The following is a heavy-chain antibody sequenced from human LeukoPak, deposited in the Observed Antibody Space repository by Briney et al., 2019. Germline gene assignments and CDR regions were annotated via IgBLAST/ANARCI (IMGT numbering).Heavy chain of an antibody. CDR3: AREGAVPGIDP. Sequence: SETLSLTCAVSGYSITSGFSWGWIRQPPGKGLEWIGTISHSGTTDYESTLESRLTISVDTSKNLFSLRLTSVTAADTAVYYCAREGAVPGIDPWGQGTLVTVSS. D-gene: IGHD3-16*01. CDR2: ISHSGTT. V-gene: IGHV4-38-2*02. J-gene: IGHJ5*02. CDR1: GYSITSGFS.